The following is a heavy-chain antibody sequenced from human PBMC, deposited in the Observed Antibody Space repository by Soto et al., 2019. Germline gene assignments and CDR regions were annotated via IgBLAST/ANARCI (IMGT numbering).Heavy chain of an antibody. CDR3: ARVGAYCVSTSCHDY. D-gene: IGHD2-2*01. CDR1: GYTFTNYG. J-gene: IGHJ4*02. Sequence: GASVKVSCKASGYTFTNYGIIWVRQAPGQGLEWMGWISAYNGNTDYAQKLQGRVTMTTDTSTSTAYMELRSLRSDDTAVYYCARVGAYCVSTSCHDYWGQGTLVTVSS. V-gene: IGHV1-18*01. CDR2: ISAYNGNT.